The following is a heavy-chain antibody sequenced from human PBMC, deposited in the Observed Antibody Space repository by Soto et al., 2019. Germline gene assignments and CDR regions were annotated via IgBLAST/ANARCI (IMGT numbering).Heavy chain of an antibody. CDR1: GYIFVNYG. D-gene: IGHD3-16*01. V-gene: IGHV1-18*01. J-gene: IGHJ6*02. CDR2: ISPYSGNT. Sequence: QVQLVQSGDEVKKPGASVKVSCKASGYIFVNYGIAWVRQAPGQGLEWMGWISPYSGNTHYAGRVQGRLTMTTDTSTSTAYIDSGSLTSDATAVYSCAMVANYVTPTPQDVWGQGTTVTVSS. CDR3: AMVANYVTPTPQDV.